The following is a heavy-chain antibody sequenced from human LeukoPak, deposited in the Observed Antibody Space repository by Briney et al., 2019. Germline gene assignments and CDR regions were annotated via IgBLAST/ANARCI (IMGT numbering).Heavy chain of an antibody. Sequence: SQTLSLTCVISGDSVSSNSVAWNWIRQSPSRGLEWLGRTYHRSKWYSDYAVSVKSRITINPDTSKNQFSLHLNSVTPEDTAVYYCARSEIVWFGGTDWLDPWGQGTLVTVSS. CDR1: GDSVSSNSVA. V-gene: IGHV6-1*01. J-gene: IGHJ5*02. CDR2: TYHRSKWYS. D-gene: IGHD3-10*01. CDR3: ARSEIVWFGGTDWLDP.